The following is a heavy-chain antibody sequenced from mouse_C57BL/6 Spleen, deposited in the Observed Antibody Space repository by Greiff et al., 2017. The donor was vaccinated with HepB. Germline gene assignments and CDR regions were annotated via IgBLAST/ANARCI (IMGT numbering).Heavy chain of an antibody. J-gene: IGHJ4*01. CDR2: IDPSDSYT. V-gene: IGHV1-69*01. CDR3: ARKSSNWDDAMDY. D-gene: IGHD4-1*01. CDR1: GYTFTSYW. Sequence: QVQLQQPGAELVMPGASVKLSCKASGYTFTSYWMHWVKQRPGQGLEWIGEIDPSDSYTNYNQKFKGKSTLTVDKSSSTAYMQLSSLTSEDSAVYYCARKSSNWDDAMDYWGQGTSVTVSS.